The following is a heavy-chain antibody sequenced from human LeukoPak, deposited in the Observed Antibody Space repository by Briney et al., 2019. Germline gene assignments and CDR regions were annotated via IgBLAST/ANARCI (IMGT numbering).Heavy chain of an antibody. Sequence: PGGSLRLSCAASGFTFSSYSMNWVRQAPGKGLEWVSAISGTGDSTYYADSVKGRFTISRDNSKNTLYLQMNSLRAEDTAVYYCAKDSLWELVIHAYFDYWGQGTLVTVPS. V-gene: IGHV3-23*01. J-gene: IGHJ4*02. CDR1: GFTFSSYS. CDR2: ISGTGDST. D-gene: IGHD1-26*01. CDR3: AKDSLWELVIHAYFDY.